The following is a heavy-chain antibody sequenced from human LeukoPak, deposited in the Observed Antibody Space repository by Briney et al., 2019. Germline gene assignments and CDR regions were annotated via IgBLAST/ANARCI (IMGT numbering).Heavy chain of an antibody. CDR2: IIPIFGTA. Sequence: GASVKVSCKASGGTFSSYAISWVRQAPGQGLEWMGGIIPIFGTANYAQKFQGRVTITTDESTSTAYVELSSLRSEDTAVYYCARARGDYDYYLDHNWFDPWGQGTLVTVSS. D-gene: IGHD5-12*01. CDR3: ARARGDYDYYLDHNWFDP. J-gene: IGHJ5*02. V-gene: IGHV1-69*05. CDR1: GGTFSSYA.